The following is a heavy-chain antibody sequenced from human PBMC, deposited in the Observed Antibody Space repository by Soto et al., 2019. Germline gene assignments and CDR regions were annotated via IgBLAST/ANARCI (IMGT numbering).Heavy chain of an antibody. V-gene: IGHV6-1*01. J-gene: IGHJ3*02. CDR1: GDSVSSNSSS. CDR3: ERDSYLLPAYAFEI. Sequence: SQTLSLTCAISGDSVSSNSSSWNWFRQSPSRGLEWLGRTYYRSKWYNDYAVSVKSRITINPDTSKNQFSLQLNSVTPEDTAVYYCERDSYLLPAYAFEIWGQGTMVTVTS. CDR2: TYYRSKWYN.